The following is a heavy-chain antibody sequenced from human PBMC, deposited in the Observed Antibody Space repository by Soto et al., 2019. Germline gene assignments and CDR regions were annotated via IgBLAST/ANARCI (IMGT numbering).Heavy chain of an antibody. D-gene: IGHD2-2*02. CDR1: GGTFSSYA. CDR2: INPSGGST. CDR3: AREYRARLVDY. V-gene: IGHV1-46*01. J-gene: IGHJ4*02. Sequence: GASVKVSCKASGGTFSSYAISWVRQAPGQGLEWMGIINPSGGSTSYAQKFQGRVTMTRDTSTSTVYMELSSLRSEDTAVYYCAREYRARLVDYWGQGTLVTVSS.